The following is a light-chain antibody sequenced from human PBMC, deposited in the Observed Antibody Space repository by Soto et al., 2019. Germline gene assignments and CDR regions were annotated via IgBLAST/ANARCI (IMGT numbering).Light chain of an antibody. CDR1: SSNTGSNY. CDR2: RNS. J-gene: IGLJ2*01. V-gene: IGLV1-47*01. CDR3: AAWDDSLSGVV. Sequence: QSVLTQQPSASGTPGQRVTISCSGSSSNTGSNYVYWYQQLPGTVPQLLIYRNSERPSGVPDRFSGSKSGTSASLAISGLRSEDEADYYCAAWDDSLSGVVFGGGTKLTVL.